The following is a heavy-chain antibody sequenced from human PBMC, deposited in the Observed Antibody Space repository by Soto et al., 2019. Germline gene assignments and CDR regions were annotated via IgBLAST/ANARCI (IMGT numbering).Heavy chain of an antibody. D-gene: IGHD6-13*01. CDR1: GGSFSGYY. V-gene: IGHV4-34*01. CDR3: ARNPYSSWSKIGYFDY. Sequence: PSETLSLTCAVYGGSFSGYYWSWIRQPPGKGLEWIGEINHSGSTNYNPSLKSRVTISVDTSKNQFSLKLSSVTAADTAVYYCARNPYSSWSKIGYFDYWGQGXLVTVSS. CDR2: INHSGST. J-gene: IGHJ4*02.